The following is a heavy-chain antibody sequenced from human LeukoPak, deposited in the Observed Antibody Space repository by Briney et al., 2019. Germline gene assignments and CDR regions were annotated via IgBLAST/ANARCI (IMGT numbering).Heavy chain of an antibody. CDR2: ISYNGRSI. D-gene: IGHD6-13*01. J-gene: IGHJ6*03. Sequence: PGGSLRLSCAASGFTFSSYEMNWVRQAPGKGLEWLSYISYNGRSIYYADSVKGRFTISRDNAENSVYLQMSSLTAEDTGLYYCARDATTAVGWVYMDVWGKGTTVTISS. CDR3: ARDATTAVGWVYMDV. CDR1: GFTFSSYE. V-gene: IGHV3-48*03.